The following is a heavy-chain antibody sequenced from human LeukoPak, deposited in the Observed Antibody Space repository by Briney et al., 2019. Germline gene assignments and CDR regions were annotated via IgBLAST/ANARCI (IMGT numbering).Heavy chain of an antibody. D-gene: IGHD1-26*01. CDR2: TSNQGNDI. V-gene: IGHV3-30*03. J-gene: IGHJ4*02. CDR3: VRDRYSGNYRQAGTFAY. CDR1: GFTFSSFG. Sequence: GGSLRLSCAASGFTFSSFGMHWGRQAPGKGLEWVALTSNQGNDIDYVNSVRGRFTISRDNSKSTLYLQMNSLRPEDTAIYYCVRDRYSGNYRQAGTFAYWGQGTLVTVSS.